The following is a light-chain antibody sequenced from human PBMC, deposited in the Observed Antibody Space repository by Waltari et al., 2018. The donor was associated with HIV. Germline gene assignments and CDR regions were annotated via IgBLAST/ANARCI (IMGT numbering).Light chain of an antibody. Sequence: DIVMTQSPLSLPVTPGEPASISCRSSQSLLHSTGYNYLDWYLQKPVQSPQLLIYLGSNRASGVPDRFSGSGSGTDFTLKISRVEAEDVGVYYCMQALQTVYTFGQGTKLEIK. J-gene: IGKJ2*01. V-gene: IGKV2-28*01. CDR3: MQALQTVYT. CDR2: LGS. CDR1: QSLLHSTGYNY.